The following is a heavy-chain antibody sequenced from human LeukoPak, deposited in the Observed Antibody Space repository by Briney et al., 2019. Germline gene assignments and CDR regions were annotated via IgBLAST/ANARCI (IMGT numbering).Heavy chain of an antibody. D-gene: IGHD6-6*01. Sequence: SETLSLTCTVSGGSISSGGYYWSWIRQHPGKGLEWIGYIYYSGSTYYNPSLKSRVTISVDTSKNQFSLKLSSVTAADTAVYYCARVRIAARLFDYWGQGTLVTVSS. J-gene: IGHJ4*02. V-gene: IGHV4-31*03. CDR1: GGSISSGGYY. CDR2: IYYSGST. CDR3: ARVRIAARLFDY.